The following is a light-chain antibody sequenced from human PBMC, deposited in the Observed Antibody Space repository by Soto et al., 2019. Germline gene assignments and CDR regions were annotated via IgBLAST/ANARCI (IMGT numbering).Light chain of an antibody. CDR1: SSDIGDYDY. CDR3: CSYTDIALDVV. J-gene: IGLJ2*01. V-gene: IGLV2-14*01. Sequence: QSALTQPASVSGSRGQSITISCTGTSSDIGDYDYVSWYQHLPGKAPKLLIFDVTHRPSGVSDRFSGSKSGNTASLTISGVRPEDEADYYCCSYTDIALDVVFGGGTNLTVL. CDR2: DVT.